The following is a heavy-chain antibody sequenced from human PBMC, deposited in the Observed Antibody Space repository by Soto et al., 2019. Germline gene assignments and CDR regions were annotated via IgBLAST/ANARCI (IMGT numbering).Heavy chain of an antibody. V-gene: IGHV3-21*01. J-gene: IGHJ4*02. CDR1: GFTFSSYS. D-gene: IGHD6-13*01. CDR3: AREVDEIAAAGTDYFDY. Sequence: GGSLRLSCAASGFTFSSYSMNWVRQAPGKGLEWVSSISSSSSYIYYADSVKGRFTISRDNAKNSLYLQMNSLRAEDTAVYYCAREVDEIAAAGTDYFDYWGQGTLVTVSS. CDR2: ISSSSSYI.